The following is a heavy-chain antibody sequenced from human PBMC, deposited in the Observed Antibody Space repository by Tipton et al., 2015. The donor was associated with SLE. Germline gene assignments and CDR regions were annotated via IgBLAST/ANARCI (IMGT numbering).Heavy chain of an antibody. D-gene: IGHD2-2*02. CDR2: IHTSGST. CDR1: GGSTTNYY. Sequence: TLSLTCTVSGGSTTNYYWSWIRQPPGKGLEWIGYIHTSGSTNYNPSLKSRVTISVDKSKKQFSLKLSSVTAADTAVYYCARSIYTSGIPPGSWGQGPLVTVS. V-gene: IGHV4-4*09. J-gene: IGHJ5*02. CDR3: ARSIYTSGIPPGS.